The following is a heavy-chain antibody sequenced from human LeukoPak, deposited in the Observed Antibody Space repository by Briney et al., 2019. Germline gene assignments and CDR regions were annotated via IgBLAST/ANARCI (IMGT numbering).Heavy chain of an antibody. CDR1: GFTFSSYA. D-gene: IGHD2-15*01. CDR3: AKDTAAGECTGGNRYSYFDY. J-gene: IGHJ4*02. CDR2: ISYDGSNK. Sequence: GGSLRLSCAASGFTFSSYAMSWVRQAPGKGLEWLALISYDGSNKYSADSVKGRFTISRDNSKNTLYLQMDSLRADDTAVYYCAKDTAAGECTGGNRYSYFDYWGQGTLVTVSS. V-gene: IGHV3-30*18.